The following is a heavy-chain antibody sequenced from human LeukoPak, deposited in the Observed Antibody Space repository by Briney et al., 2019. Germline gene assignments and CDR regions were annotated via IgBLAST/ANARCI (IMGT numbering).Heavy chain of an antibody. CDR3: AALQIAYDPVDP. CDR1: GYSFTNYW. D-gene: IGHD5-12*01. CDR2: IYPEDSDT. Sequence: GESLKISCKGSGYSFTNYWIGWVRQMPGKGLEWMGIIYPEDSDTKYSPSFQGQVTISVDKSISTAYLQRSNLKASDTAMYFCAALQIAYDPVDPWGQGTLVTVSS. V-gene: IGHV5-51*01. J-gene: IGHJ5*02.